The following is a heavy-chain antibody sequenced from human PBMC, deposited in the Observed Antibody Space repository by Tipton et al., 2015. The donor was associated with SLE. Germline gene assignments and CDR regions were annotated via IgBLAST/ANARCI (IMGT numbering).Heavy chain of an antibody. V-gene: IGHV4-34*01. D-gene: IGHD6-19*01. J-gene: IGHJ3*02. Sequence: TLSLTCAVYGGSFSGYYWGWIRQPPGKGLEWIGEINHSGSTNYNPSLKSRVTISVDTSKNQFSLKLSSVTAADTAVHYCARVPYSSGWTRWAFDIWGQGTMVTVSS. CDR1: GGSFSGYY. CDR2: INHSGST. CDR3: ARVPYSSGWTRWAFDI.